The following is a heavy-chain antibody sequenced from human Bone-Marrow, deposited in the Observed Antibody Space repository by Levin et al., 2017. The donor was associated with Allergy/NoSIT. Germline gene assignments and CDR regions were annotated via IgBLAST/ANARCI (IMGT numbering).Heavy chain of an antibody. D-gene: IGHD3-22*01. CDR1: GFSLTTIGVG. CDR3: AHVYYTSGHFDY. Sequence: SGPTLVKPTQTLTLTCTFSGFSLTTIGVGVGWIRQPPGKALEWLALIYWDDDKSYSPSLKSRLTITKDTSKNQVVLTLTNMDPVDTATYYCAHVYYTSGHFDYWGQGTPVTVSS. J-gene: IGHJ4*02. V-gene: IGHV2-5*02. CDR2: IYWDDDK.